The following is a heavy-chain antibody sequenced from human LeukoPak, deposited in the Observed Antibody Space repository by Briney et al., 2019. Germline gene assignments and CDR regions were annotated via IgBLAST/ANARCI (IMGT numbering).Heavy chain of an antibody. D-gene: IGHD6-19*01. CDR1: GYTLTELS. Sequence: ASVKVSCKVSGYTLTELSMHWVRQAPGKGLEWMGRINPNSGGTNYAQKFQGRVTMTRDTSISTAYMDLSRLRSDDTAVYYCAREDNLGSGSSPIDYWGQGTLVTVSS. J-gene: IGHJ4*02. V-gene: IGHV1-2*06. CDR2: INPNSGGT. CDR3: AREDNLGSGSSPIDY.